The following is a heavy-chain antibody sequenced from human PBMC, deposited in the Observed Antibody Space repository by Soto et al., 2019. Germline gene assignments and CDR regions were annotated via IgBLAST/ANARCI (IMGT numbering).Heavy chain of an antibody. J-gene: IGHJ4*02. CDR3: AKDYLRFSIT. V-gene: IGHV3-30*18. D-gene: IGHD3-3*01. Sequence: GGSLRLSCAASGFTFSSYGMHWVRQAPGKGLEWVAVISYDGSNKYYADSVKGRFTISRDNSKNTPYLQMNSLRAEDTAVYYCAKDYLRFSITWGKGTRVTGSS. CDR1: GFTFSSYG. CDR2: ISYDGSNK.